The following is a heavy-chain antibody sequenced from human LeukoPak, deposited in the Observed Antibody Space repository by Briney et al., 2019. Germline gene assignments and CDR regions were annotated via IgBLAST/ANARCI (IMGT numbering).Heavy chain of an antibody. CDR3: ARVPPYNSGYGGFDY. D-gene: IGHD5-18*01. V-gene: IGHV4-59*01. Sequence: PSETLSLTCSLSGGSISSYYWSWIRQPPGKRLEWIAYIYYSGSTYYNPSLKSRATISVDTSKNQFSLQLNSVTAADTAVYFCARVPPYNSGYGGFDYWGQGTLVTVSS. CDR2: IYYSGST. CDR1: GGSISSYY. J-gene: IGHJ4*02.